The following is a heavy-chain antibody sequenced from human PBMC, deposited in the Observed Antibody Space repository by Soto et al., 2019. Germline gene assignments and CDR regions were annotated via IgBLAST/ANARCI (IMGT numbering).Heavy chain of an antibody. J-gene: IGHJ4*02. D-gene: IGHD3-10*01. CDR2: FYHSGST. CDR1: GYSITSGYY. Sequence: SETLSLTCSVYGYSITSGYYWGWIRQPPGKGLEWIGRFYHSGSTYYNPSLRSRVTISVDTSQNQFPLNLRSVTATDTAGEYCARGQGSAGAHYCGYWRQGTRV. V-gene: IGHV4-38-2*02. CDR3: ARGQGSAGAHYCGY.